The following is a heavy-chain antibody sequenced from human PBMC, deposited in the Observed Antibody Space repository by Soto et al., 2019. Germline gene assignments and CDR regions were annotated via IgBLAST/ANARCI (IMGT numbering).Heavy chain of an antibody. CDR2: ISGSGGST. J-gene: IGHJ4*02. CDR3: AKTVAYYESSGYWDY. V-gene: IGHV3-23*01. Sequence: GSLRLSCAASGFTFSSYAMSSVRQAPVKGLEWVSGISGSGGSTYYADSVKGRFTISRDNSNTTLHLQMNTLRAEDTAVYYCAKTVAYYESSGYWDYWGEGNLVTVS. D-gene: IGHD3-22*01. CDR1: GFTFSSYA.